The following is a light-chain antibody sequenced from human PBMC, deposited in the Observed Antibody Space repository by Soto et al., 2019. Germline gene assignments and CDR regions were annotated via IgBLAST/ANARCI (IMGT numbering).Light chain of an antibody. Sequence: EIVLTKSPATLSLSPGERATLSCRASQSVSSYLAWYQQKPGQAPRLLIYDASNRATGIPARFSGSGSGTDFTLTISSLEPEDFSVYYCQQRSDWPLTFGGGTQGQI. CDR2: DAS. CDR1: QSVSSY. J-gene: IGKJ4*01. CDR3: QQRSDWPLT. V-gene: IGKV3-11*01.